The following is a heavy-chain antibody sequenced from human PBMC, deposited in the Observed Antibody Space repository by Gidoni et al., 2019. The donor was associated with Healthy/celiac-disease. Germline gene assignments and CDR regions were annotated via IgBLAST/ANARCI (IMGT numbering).Heavy chain of an antibody. D-gene: IGHD5-12*01. CDR1: GFTFSGSA. CDR2: IRSKANSYAT. V-gene: IGHV3-73*02. J-gene: IGHJ6*02. CDR3: TRRVRSGYASHDGSYYYYYGMDV. Sequence: EVQLVESGGGLVQPGGSLKLSCAASGFTFSGSAMHWVRQASGKGLECVGRIRSKANSYATAYAASVKGRFTISRDDSKNTAYLQMNSLKTEDTAVYYCTRRVRSGYASHDGSYYYYYGMDVWGQGTTVTVSS.